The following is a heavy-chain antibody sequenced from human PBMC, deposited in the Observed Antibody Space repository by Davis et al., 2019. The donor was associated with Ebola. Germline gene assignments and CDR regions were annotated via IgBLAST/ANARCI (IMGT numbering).Heavy chain of an antibody. J-gene: IGHJ5*02. D-gene: IGHD3-3*01. CDR3: ARTTLYDFWSGGGHWFDP. CDR2: IYYSGST. CDR1: GGSFSSYY. V-gene: IGHV4-39*01. Sequence: MPSETLSLTCAVYGGSFSSYYWGWIRQPPGKGLEWIGSIYYSGSTYYNPSLKSRVTISVDTSKNQFSLKLSSVTAADTAVYYCARTTLYDFWSGGGHWFDPWGQGTLVTVSS.